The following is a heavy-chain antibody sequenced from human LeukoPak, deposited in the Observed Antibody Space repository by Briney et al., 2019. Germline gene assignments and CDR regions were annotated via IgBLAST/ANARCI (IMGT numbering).Heavy chain of an antibody. CDR2: INPNSGGT. CDR1: GYTFTSYD. J-gene: IGHJ5*02. D-gene: IGHD3-3*01. CDR3: ARDISRITIFGVVIPNWFDP. Sequence: ASVKVSCKASGYTFTSYDINWVRQATGQGLEWMGWINPNSGGTNYAQKFQGRVTMTRDTSISTAYMELSRLRSDDTAVYYCARDISRITIFGVVIPNWFDPWGQGTLVTVSS. V-gene: IGHV1-2*02.